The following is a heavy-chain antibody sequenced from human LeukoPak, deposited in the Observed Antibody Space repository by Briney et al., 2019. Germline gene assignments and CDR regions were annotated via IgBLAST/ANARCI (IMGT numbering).Heavy chain of an antibody. CDR2: ISYDGSNK. D-gene: IGHD5-12*01. V-gene: IGHV3-30-3*01. CDR1: GFTFSSYA. CDR3: ARDRVDGYSGYFDY. Sequence: GGSLRLSCAASGFTFSSYAMHWVRQAPGKGLEWVAVISYDGSNKYYADSVKGRFTISRDNSKNTLYLQMNSLRAEDTAVYYCARDRVDGYSGYFDYWGQGTLVTVSS. J-gene: IGHJ4*02.